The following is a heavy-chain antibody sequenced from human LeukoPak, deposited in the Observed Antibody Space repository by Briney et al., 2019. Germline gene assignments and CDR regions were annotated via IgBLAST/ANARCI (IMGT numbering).Heavy chain of an antibody. CDR2: INHSGST. J-gene: IGHJ4*02. D-gene: IGHD3-3*01. V-gene: IGHV4-34*01. Sequence: NPSETPSLTCAVYGGSFSGYYWSWIRQPPGKGLEWIGEINHSGSTNYDPSLKSRVTISVDTSKNQFSLKLSSVTAVDTAVYYCARGTDFWSRNFDYWGQGTLVTVSS. CDR1: GGSFSGYY. CDR3: ARGTDFWSRNFDY.